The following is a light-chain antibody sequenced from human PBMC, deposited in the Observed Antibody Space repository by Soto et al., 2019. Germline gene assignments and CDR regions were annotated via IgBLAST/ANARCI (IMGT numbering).Light chain of an antibody. CDR2: AAS. CDR3: QQLHGYPIT. V-gene: IGKV1-9*01. J-gene: IGKJ5*01. CDR1: QRIATS. Sequence: VXITXXPSQRIATSLAWYQQNPATPPKLLIYAASNFQSGVPSRFSGSGSGTHFTLTISSLQPEDFATYYCQQLHGYPITFGQGTPLET.